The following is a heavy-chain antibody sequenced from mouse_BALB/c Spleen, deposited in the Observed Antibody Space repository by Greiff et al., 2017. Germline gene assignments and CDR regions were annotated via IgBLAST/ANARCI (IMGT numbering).Heavy chain of an antibody. CDR3: ARGDYGNYKAMDY. V-gene: IGHV5-6-5*01. Sequence: DVKLVESGGGLVKPGGSLKLSCAASGFTFSSYAMSWVRQTPEKRLEWVASISSGGSTYYPDSVKGRFTISRDNARNILYLQMSSLKSEDTAMYYCARGDYGNYKAMDYWGQGTSVTVSS. J-gene: IGHJ4*01. CDR2: ISSGGST. CDR1: GFTFSSYA. D-gene: IGHD2-1*01.